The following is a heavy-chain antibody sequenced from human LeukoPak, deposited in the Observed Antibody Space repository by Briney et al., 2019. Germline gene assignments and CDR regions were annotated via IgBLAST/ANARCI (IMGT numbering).Heavy chain of an antibody. V-gene: IGHV3-21*04. CDR3: TVGPSTVSFWSGHYLEY. Sequence: GGSLRLSCPASGFTFIRHVMNWVRPAPGKELEWVSTISSSSSYIYYAHSLKGRFTISRDNAKNSLFLQINSLRAEETAVYYCTVGPSTVSFWSGHYLEYWGQGTLVTVSS. J-gene: IGHJ4*02. D-gene: IGHD3-3*01. CDR1: GFTFIRHV. CDR2: ISSSSSYI.